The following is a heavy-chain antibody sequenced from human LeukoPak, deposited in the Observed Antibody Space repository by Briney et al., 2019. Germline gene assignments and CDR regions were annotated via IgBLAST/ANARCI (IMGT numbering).Heavy chain of an antibody. CDR1: GVSISSSNSY. J-gene: IGHJ4*02. D-gene: IGHD3-10*01. CDR2: IYYSGNT. V-gene: IGHV4-39*02. CDR3: ARDSREEYYYGSGGTLN. Sequence: SETLSLTCTVSGVSISSSNSYWGWIRQPPGKGLEWIGSIYYSGNTYYNASLKSQVSISIDTSKNQFSLRLTSVTAADTAVYYCARDSREEYYYGSGGTLNWGQGTLVTVSS.